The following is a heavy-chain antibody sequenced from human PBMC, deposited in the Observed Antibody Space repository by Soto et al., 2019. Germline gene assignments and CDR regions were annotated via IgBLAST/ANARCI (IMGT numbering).Heavy chain of an antibody. Sequence: QVQLVESGGGVVQPGTSLRLSCAASEFSFSNYAIHWVRQAPGKGLEWVSSISYDGNYKYYADSVKGRFTISRDNSKNTLYLQMNSLRTEDTAVYYCARRRVMGGIDLNLYVMDVWGQGTTVTVSS. V-gene: IGHV3-30-3*01. D-gene: IGHD5-12*01. CDR1: EFSFSNYA. CDR3: ARRRVMGGIDLNLYVMDV. J-gene: IGHJ6*02. CDR2: ISYDGNYK.